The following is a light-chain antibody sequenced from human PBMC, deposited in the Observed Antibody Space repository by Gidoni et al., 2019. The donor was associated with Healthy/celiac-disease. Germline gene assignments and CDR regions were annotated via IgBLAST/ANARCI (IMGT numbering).Light chain of an antibody. J-gene: IGLJ2*01. CDR3: QSADSSVTYLV. CDR2: KDS. V-gene: IGLV3-25*03. Sequence: SYELTQPPSVSVSPGQTARITCSGDALPKQYAYWYQQKPSQAPVLVIYKDSERPSGIPERFSGSSSGTTVTLTISGVQAEDEADYYCQSADSSVTYLVFGGGTKLTVL. CDR1: ALPKQY.